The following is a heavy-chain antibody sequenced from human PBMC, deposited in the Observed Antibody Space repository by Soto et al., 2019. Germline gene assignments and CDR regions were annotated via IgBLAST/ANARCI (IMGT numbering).Heavy chain of an antibody. CDR3: ARESSNSYFDY. D-gene: IGHD6-6*01. J-gene: IGHJ4*02. CDR2: IIPIFGTA. V-gene: IGHV1-69*13. CDR1: GGTFSGYA. Sequence: ALVKVSCKASGGTFSGYAISWVRQAPGQGLEWMGGIIPIFGTANYAQKFQGGVTFTADESTSTAYMELSSLRSEDTAVYYCARESSNSYFDYWGQGTRVTVSS.